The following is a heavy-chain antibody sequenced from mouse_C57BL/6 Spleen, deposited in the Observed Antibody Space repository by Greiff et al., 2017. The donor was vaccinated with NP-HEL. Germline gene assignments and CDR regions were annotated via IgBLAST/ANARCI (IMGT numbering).Heavy chain of an antibody. CDR3: ARRYYGSSYGYFDV. J-gene: IGHJ1*03. CDR1: GYTFTSYD. CDR2: IYPRDGST. Sequence: VQLQQSGPELVKPGASVKLSCKASGYTFTSYDINWLKQRPGQGLEWIGWIYPRDGSTKYNETFKGKATMTLDTSSSTAYMELHILTSEDSAVYFCARRYYGSSYGYFDVWGTGTTVTVSS. V-gene: IGHV1-85*01. D-gene: IGHD1-1*01.